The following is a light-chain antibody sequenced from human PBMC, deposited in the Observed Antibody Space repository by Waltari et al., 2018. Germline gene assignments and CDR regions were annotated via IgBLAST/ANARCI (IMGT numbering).Light chain of an antibody. CDR1: SSAVGDSNS. Sequence: QSALTQPASVSGSPGQSVTISCTGTSSAVGDSNSVPWYQDHPGQGPKVIIYDVSDRPSGVSARFSGSKSGNTASLTISGLQAEDEADYYCSSESSAKVVLFGGGTKVTVL. CDR3: SSESSAKVVL. J-gene: IGLJ3*02. V-gene: IGLV2-14*03. CDR2: DVS.